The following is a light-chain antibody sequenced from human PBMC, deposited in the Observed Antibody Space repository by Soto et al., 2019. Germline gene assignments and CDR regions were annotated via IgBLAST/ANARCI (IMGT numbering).Light chain of an antibody. CDR3: QQYFEWPPMT. J-gene: IGKJ1*01. CDR2: GAS. V-gene: IGKV3-15*01. CDR1: ETVATN. Sequence: GERATLSCWASETVATNLAWYQQKPGQAPRLLISGASTRAAGISDRFRGSGSGTEFTLTISSLRSEDSAIYYCQQYFEWPPMTFGQGTKVDI.